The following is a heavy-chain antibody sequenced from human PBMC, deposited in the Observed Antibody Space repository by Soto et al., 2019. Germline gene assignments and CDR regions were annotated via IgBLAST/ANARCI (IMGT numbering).Heavy chain of an antibody. Sequence: PSETLSLTCAVYGGSFSGYYWSWIRQPPGKGLEWIGEINPSGSTNYNPSLKSRVTISVDTSKNQFSLKLSSVTAADTAVYYCARGRPVLLWFGELLLDYWGQGTLVTVSS. CDR1: GGSFSGYY. CDR2: INPSGST. V-gene: IGHV4-34*01. J-gene: IGHJ4*02. D-gene: IGHD3-10*01. CDR3: ARGRPVLLWFGELLLDY.